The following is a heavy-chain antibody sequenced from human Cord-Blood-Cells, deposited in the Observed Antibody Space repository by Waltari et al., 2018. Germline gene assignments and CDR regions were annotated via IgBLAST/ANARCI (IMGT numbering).Heavy chain of an antibody. CDR2: INHSGST. CDR1: GGSFSGYY. D-gene: IGHD1-1*01. CDR3: ARDQSSLEPYYFDY. V-gene: IGHV4-34*01. Sequence: QVQLQQWGAGLLKPSETLSLTCAVYGGSFSGYYWSWIRQPPGQGLGWIGEINHSGSTNYNPSLKSRVTISVDTSKNQFSLKLSSVTAAETAVYYCARDQSSLEPYYFDYWGQGTLVTVSS. J-gene: IGHJ4*02.